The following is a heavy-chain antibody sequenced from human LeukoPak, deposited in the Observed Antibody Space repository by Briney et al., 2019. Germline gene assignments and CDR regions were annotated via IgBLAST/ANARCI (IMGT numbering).Heavy chain of an antibody. V-gene: IGHV1-2*02. J-gene: IGHJ3*02. CDR3: ARGCSIAVAGGEKENAFDI. CDR2: INPNSGGT. D-gene: IGHD6-19*01. CDR1: GYTFTGYY. Sequence: GASVKVSCKASGYTFTGYYMHWVRQAPGQGLEWMGWINPNSGGTDYAQKFQGRVTMTRDTSISTAYMELSRLRSDDTAVYYCARGCSIAVAGGEKENAFDIWGQGTMVTVSS.